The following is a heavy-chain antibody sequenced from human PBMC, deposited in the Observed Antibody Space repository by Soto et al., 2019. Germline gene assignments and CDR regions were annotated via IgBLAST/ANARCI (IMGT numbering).Heavy chain of an antibody. CDR1: GDSISRSDYY. J-gene: IGHJ6*02. D-gene: IGHD3-10*01. CDR2: IYYTGTT. CDR3: ARQGFGATHGLVEV. Sequence: PSETLSLTCTVSGDSISRSDYYWGWLRQPPGKELEWIGSIYYTGTTYFNPPFNTRVTLFVDTSKNQFSLKLTSVTVADTALYYCARQGFGATHGLVEVWGQGTTVTVSS. V-gene: IGHV4-39*01.